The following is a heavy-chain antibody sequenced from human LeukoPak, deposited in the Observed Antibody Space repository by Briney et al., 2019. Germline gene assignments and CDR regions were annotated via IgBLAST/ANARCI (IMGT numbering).Heavy chain of an antibody. V-gene: IGHV1-69*04. CDR2: IIPILGIA. D-gene: IGHD2-2*01. CDR3: ARGADIVVVPAVTTLGLYFDY. Sequence: SVKVSCKASGGTFSSYAISWVRPAPGQGLEWMGRIIPILGIANYAQKFQGRVTITADKSTSTAYMELSSLRSEDTAVYYCARGADIVVVPAVTTLGLYFDYWGQGTLVTVSS. J-gene: IGHJ4*02. CDR1: GGTFSSYA.